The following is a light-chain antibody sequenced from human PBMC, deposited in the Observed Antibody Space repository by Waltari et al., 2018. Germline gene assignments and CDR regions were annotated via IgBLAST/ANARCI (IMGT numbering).Light chain of an antibody. V-gene: IGLV2-11*01. J-gene: IGLJ1*01. CDR3: SSYAGSNTFI. CDR1: SSDIGGYNY. Sequence: QAALTQPPSVSGSPGQSVTISCTGTSSDIGGYNYVSWYQQHPGKAPKLMIYDVSKRPSGVSDRFSGSKSGNTASLTISGRQAEDEAYYYCSSYAGSNTFIFGAGTRLTVL. CDR2: DVS.